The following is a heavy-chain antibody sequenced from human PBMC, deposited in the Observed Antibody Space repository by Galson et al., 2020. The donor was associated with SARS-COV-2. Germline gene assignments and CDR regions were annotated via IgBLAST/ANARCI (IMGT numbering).Heavy chain of an antibody. J-gene: IGHJ4*02. D-gene: IGHD6-19*01. V-gene: IGHV3-7*03. CDR1: GFSFSSYW. Sequence: GGSLRLSCAASGFSFSSYWMSWVRQAPGKGLEWVANTNQEGSQIYYVDSVRGRFTISRDNAKISLYLQMNSLRAEDTAVYFCARDGQAVAADYWGQGTLVTVSS. CDR2: TNQEGSQI. CDR3: ARDGQAVAADY.